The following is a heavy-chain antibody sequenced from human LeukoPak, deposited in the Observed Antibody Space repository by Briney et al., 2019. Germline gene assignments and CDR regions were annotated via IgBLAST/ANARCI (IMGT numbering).Heavy chain of an antibody. CDR2: IYYSGST. D-gene: IGHD1-1*01. J-gene: IGHJ6*03. Sequence: SETLSLTCTVSGGSISSSSYYWGWNRQPPGKGLEWIGSIYYSGSTYYNPSLKSRVTISVDTSKNQFSLKLSSVTAADTAVYYCARVEGNGYYYYYMDVWGKGTTVTVSS. V-gene: IGHV4-39*07. CDR1: GGSISSSSYY. CDR3: ARVEGNGYYYYYMDV.